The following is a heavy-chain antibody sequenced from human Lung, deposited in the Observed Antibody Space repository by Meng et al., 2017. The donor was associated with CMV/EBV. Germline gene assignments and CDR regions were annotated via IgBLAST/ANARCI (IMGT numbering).Heavy chain of an antibody. V-gene: IGHV3-13*01. CDR3: VRARSPTHFDY. Sequence: GGSLRLSCTASGFTFSTYDFHWVRQPTGKGLEWVSSIGTVGDTYSIGSVKGRFIISREDAKNSVYLQMNGLRDGDTGLYYCVRARSPTHFDYWGQGALVTVSS. CDR2: IGTVGDT. J-gene: IGHJ4*02. CDR1: GFTFSTYD.